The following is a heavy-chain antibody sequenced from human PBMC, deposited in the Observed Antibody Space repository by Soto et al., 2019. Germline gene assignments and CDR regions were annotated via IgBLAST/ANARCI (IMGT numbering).Heavy chain of an antibody. CDR2: IIPILGIA. CDR1: GGTFSSYT. V-gene: IGHV1-69*02. J-gene: IGHJ3*02. CDR3: ARPDDTDAFDI. Sequence: QVQLVQSGAEVKKPGSSVKVSCKASGGTFSSYTISWVRQAPGQGLEWMGRIIPILGIANYAQKFQGRGTITADKSTSTAYMELSSLRSEDTAVYYCARPDDTDAFDIWGQGTMVTVSS.